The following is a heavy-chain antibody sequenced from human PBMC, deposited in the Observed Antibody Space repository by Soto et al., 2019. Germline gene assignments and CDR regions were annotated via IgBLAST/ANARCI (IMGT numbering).Heavy chain of an antibody. D-gene: IGHD3-10*01. CDR3: ARGDRGGSGSPASYYYSGLDV. CDR2: VSAGGDMT. CDR1: GFTFSSYA. Sequence: EVQLLESGGDLVQPGGSLRLSCAASGFTFSSYAMSWVRQAPGKGLEWVSSVSAGGDMTYYADSVKGRFTISRDNSKNALLLQMNSLRADDTALYYCARGDRGGSGSPASYYYSGLDVWGQGTTVTVSS. V-gene: IGHV3-23*01. J-gene: IGHJ6*02.